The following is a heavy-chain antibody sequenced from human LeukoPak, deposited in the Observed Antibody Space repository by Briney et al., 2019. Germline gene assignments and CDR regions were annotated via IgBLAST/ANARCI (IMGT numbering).Heavy chain of an antibody. Sequence: GGSLRLSCAGSGFSFSSYGMHWVRQDPGKGLVWVSFINPDGSTTNYADSVKGRFTISRDNAKNALYLQMNSLRAEDTAVYYCAKDFEGSRSYHCPFDYWGQGTLVIVSS. D-gene: IGHD3-10*01. J-gene: IGHJ4*02. CDR1: GFSFSSYG. CDR3: AKDFEGSRSYHCPFDY. CDR2: INPDGSTT. V-gene: IGHV3-74*01.